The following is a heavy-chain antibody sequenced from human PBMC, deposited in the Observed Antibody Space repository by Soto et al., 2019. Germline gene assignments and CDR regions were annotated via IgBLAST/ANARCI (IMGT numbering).Heavy chain of an antibody. Sequence: QVQLVQSGAEVKKPGASVKVSCKASGYTFTSYGISWVRQAPGQGLEWMGWISAYNGNTNYAQKLQGRVTMTTDTPTSKAYRELRTLRSEDTAVYYVVVAAQPYYLDYWGQGTLVTVSS. CDR1: GYTFTSYG. J-gene: IGHJ4*02. D-gene: IGHD2-15*01. CDR2: ISAYNGNT. V-gene: IGHV1-18*01. CDR3: VVAAQPYYLDY.